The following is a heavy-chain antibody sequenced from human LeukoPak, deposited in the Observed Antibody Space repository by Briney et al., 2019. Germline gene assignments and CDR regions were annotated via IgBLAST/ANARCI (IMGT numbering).Heavy chain of an antibody. J-gene: IGHJ4*02. CDR3: ARASFNAALTFDY. D-gene: IGHD2/OR15-2a*01. V-gene: IGHV4-39*07. CDR2: IYYTGST. CDR1: GGSISSISHS. Sequence: SETLSLTCTVSGGSISSISHSWGWIRQPPGKGLEWIGSIYYTGSTHYNPSLKSRVTISADTSKNQFSLNLSSVTAADTAVYYCARASFNAALTFDYWGQGTLVTVSS.